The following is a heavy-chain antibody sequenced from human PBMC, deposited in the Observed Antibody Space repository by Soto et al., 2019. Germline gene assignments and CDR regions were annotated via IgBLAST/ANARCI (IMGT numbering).Heavy chain of an antibody. Sequence: SETLSLTCTVSGGSISSSSSSWGWIRQPPGKGLEWIGSIYYSGSTYYNPSLKSRVTISVDTSKNQFSLKLSSVTAADTAVYYCARHSIAAAEFDYWGQGTLVTVSS. CDR3: ARHSIAAAEFDY. CDR1: GGSISSSSSS. J-gene: IGHJ4*02. V-gene: IGHV4-39*01. CDR2: IYYSGST. D-gene: IGHD6-13*01.